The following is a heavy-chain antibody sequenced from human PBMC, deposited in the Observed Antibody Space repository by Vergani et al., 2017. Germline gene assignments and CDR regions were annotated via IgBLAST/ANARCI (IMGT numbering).Heavy chain of an antibody. Sequence: QVQLVQSGAEVKKPGASVKVSCKASGYTFTGYYMHWVRQAPGQRLEWRGWINPNSGGTNYAQKCQGRVTMARDTSISTAYMERSRLRSDDTAVYYCARDWRGTLERQLLPYYWGQGTLVTVSS. V-gene: IGHV1-2*02. CDR3: ARDWRGTLERQLLPYY. CDR2: INPNSGGT. D-gene: IGHD1-1*01. CDR1: GYTFTGYY. J-gene: IGHJ4*02.